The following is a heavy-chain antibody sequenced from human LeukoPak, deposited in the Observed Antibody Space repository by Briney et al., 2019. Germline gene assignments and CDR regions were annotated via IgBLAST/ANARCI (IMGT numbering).Heavy chain of an antibody. D-gene: IGHD6-13*01. J-gene: IGHJ6*02. CDR1: GFTFSSYS. CDR2: ISSSSSYI. V-gene: IGHV3-21*04. CDR3: ARDSSGSWYSDYYYYGMDV. Sequence: GGSLRLSCAASGFTFSSYSMNWVRQAPGKGLEWVSSISSSSSYIFYADSVKGRFTISRDNAKNSLYLQMNSLRAEDTAVYYCARDSSGSWYSDYYYYGMDVWGQGTTVTVSS.